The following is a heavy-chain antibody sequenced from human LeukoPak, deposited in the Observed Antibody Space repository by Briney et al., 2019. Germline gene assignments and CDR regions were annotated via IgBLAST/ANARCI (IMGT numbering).Heavy chain of an antibody. CDR3: ARHVVVVPAATSYYYMDV. CDR1: GGSISSSSYY. CDR2: IYYSGST. J-gene: IGHJ6*03. V-gene: IGHV4-39*01. D-gene: IGHD2-2*01. Sequence: SETLSLTCTVSGGSISSSSYYWGWIRQPPGKGLEWIGSIYYSGSTYYNPSLKSRVTISVDTSKNQLSLKLSSVTAADTAVYYCARHVVVVPAATSYYYMDVWGKGTTVTVSS.